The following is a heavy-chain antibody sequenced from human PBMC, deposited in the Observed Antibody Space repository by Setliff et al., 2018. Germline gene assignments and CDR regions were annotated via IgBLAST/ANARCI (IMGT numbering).Heavy chain of an antibody. Sequence: SETLSLTCAVYGGSFSGYYWSWIRQPPGEGLEWIGEINHSGSTNYNPSLKSRVTISVDKSKNQFSLKLSSVTAADTAVYYCAGDWGSSGWYFDYWGQGTLVTVSS. CDR3: AGDWGSSGWYFDY. CDR1: GGSFSGYY. CDR2: INHSGST. J-gene: IGHJ4*02. V-gene: IGHV4-34*01. D-gene: IGHD6-19*01.